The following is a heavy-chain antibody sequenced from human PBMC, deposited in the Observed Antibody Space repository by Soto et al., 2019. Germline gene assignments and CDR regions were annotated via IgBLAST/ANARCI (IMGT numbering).Heavy chain of an antibody. V-gene: IGHV1-18*01. CDR2: ISAYNGNT. Sequence: QIQLVQSGAEVKKPGASVKVSCKASGYTFSSYHITWVRQAPGQGLEWMGWISAYNGNTDYAQNLQGRVTMTTDPSTSTAYMELRSLRSDDTAVYYCARDLPPVDYWCQGTLVTVSS. CDR1: GYTFSSYH. CDR3: ARDLPPVDY. J-gene: IGHJ4*02.